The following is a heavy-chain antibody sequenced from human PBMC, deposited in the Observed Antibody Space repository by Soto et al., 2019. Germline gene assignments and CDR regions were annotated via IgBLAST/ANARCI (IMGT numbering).Heavy chain of an antibody. CDR1: GGSISSGGYS. D-gene: IGHD6-6*01. Sequence: QLQLQESGSGLVKPSQTLSLTCAVSGGSISSGGYSWSWIRQPPGKGLEWIGYIYHSGSTYYNPSRRISITIAVDRSKNQFALKLSSVTAADAAVYSRAGGRAARPLGYWGQGTLVTVSS. CDR3: AGGRAARPLGY. V-gene: IGHV4-30-2*01. CDR2: IYHSGST. J-gene: IGHJ4*02.